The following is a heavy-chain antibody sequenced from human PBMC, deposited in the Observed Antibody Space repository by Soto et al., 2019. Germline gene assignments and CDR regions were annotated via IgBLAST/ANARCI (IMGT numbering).Heavy chain of an antibody. CDR1: GFTFSGSA. D-gene: IGHD5-18*01. V-gene: IGHV3-73*01. CDR2: IRSKANSYAT. J-gene: IGHJ4*02. Sequence: PGGSLRLSCAASGFTFSGSAMHWVRQASGKGLEWVGRIRSKANSYATAYAASVKGRFTISRDDSKNTAYLQMNSLKTEDTAVYYCTNVDTAMSGVGYWGQGTLVTVSS. CDR3: TNVDTAMSGVGY.